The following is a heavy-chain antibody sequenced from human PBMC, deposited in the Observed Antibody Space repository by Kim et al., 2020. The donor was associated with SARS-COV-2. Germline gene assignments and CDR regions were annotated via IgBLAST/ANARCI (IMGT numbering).Heavy chain of an antibody. V-gene: IGHV4-39*07. D-gene: IGHD6-19*01. J-gene: IGHJ4*02. Sequence: PSLKSRVTISVDTSKKQFSLKLSSVTAADTAVYYCARGEYSSGWTHAPDYWGQGTLVTVSS. CDR3: ARGEYSSGWTHAPDY.